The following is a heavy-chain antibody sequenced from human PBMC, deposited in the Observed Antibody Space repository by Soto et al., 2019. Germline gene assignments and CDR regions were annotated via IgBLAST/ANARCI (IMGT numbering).Heavy chain of an antibody. CDR2: INPSGGST. D-gene: IGHD3-3*01. CDR3: ARFTNSYYYYYGMDV. Sequence: GASVKVSCTASGYTFTSYYMHWVRQAPGQGLEWMGIINPSGGSTSYAQKFQGRVTMTRDTSTSTVYMELSSLRSEDTAVYYCARFTNSYYYYYGMDVWGQGTTVTVSS. J-gene: IGHJ6*02. CDR1: GYTFTSYY. V-gene: IGHV1-46*01.